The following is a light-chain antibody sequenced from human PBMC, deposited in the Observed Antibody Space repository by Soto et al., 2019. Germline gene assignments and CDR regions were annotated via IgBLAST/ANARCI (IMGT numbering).Light chain of an antibody. CDR2: GAS. Sequence: EIVLTQSPGTLSLSPGERATLSCRASQSVSSNNLAWYQQRPGQAPRLLIYGASTRATGIPDRFSGSGSGATFTLTITRLEPEAFAVYYCQQYCSSPRTFGQGTKVEIK. CDR1: QSVSSNN. CDR3: QQYCSSPRT. J-gene: IGKJ1*01. V-gene: IGKV3-20*01.